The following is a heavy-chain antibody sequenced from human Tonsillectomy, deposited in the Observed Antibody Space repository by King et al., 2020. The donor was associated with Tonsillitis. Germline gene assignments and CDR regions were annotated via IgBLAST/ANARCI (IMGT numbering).Heavy chain of an antibody. D-gene: IGHD2-21*02. Sequence: QLVQSGAEVKKPGASVKVSCKASGYTFTGYYIHWVRQAPGQGLEWVGWIDPHSGGTNYAQKFQARVTMTRDTSISTAYMELSRLRSDDTAVFYCARADCGGDCYSFDYWGQGTLVTVSS. CDR3: ARADCGGDCYSFDY. CDR2: IDPHSGGT. J-gene: IGHJ4*02. V-gene: IGHV1-2*02. CDR1: GYTFTGYY.